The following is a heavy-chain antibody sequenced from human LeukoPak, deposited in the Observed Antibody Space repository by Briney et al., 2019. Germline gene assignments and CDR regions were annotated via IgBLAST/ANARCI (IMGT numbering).Heavy chain of an antibody. CDR2: INPNSGAT. CDR3: ARDMDSGPDFFDY. J-gene: IGHJ4*02. CDR1: GYTLSDYY. V-gene: IGHV1-2*02. Sequence: ASVTVSCKASGYTLSDYYMQWVRQAPGQGLEWMGWINPNSGATNYAQEFQGRVTMTRDTSIRTAYMELSRLTSDDTAVYYCARDMDSGPDFFDYWGLGTLVTVSS. D-gene: IGHD1-26*01.